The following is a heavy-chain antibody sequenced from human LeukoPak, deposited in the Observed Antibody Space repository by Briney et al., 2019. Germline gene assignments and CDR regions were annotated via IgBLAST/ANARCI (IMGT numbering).Heavy chain of an antibody. V-gene: IGHV3-23*01. D-gene: IGHD2-2*01. CDR3: AKDHCSSTTCSYFDY. CDR1: GFTFSSYA. J-gene: IGHJ4*02. Sequence: GGSLRLSCAASGFTFSSYAMSWVRQAPGKGLEWVSAISGSGGSTYYAESVRGRFTISRDNSKNTLYLQMNSLRAEDTAVYYCAKDHCSSTTCSYFDYWGQGTLVTVSS. CDR2: ISGSGGST.